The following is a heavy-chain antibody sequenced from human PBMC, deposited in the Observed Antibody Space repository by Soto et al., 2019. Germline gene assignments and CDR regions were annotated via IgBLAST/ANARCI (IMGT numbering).Heavy chain of an antibody. CDR3: AISTWSLSYFGMDV. V-gene: IGHV1-18*04. J-gene: IGHJ6*02. Sequence: ASVKVSGKASGYNFSDYGVNWVRQDPGQGLEWMGWISSYSGQTMIPRKFQGRVTMTTDTPTSTGYMELRGLTSDDTALYYCAISTWSLSYFGMDVWGQGTTVTVSS. CDR2: ISSYSGQT. D-gene: IGHD3-3*01. CDR1: GYNFSDYG.